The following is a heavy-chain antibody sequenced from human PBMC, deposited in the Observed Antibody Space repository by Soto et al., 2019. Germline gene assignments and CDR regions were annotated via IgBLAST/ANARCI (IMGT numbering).Heavy chain of an antibody. J-gene: IGHJ3*02. D-gene: IGHD7-27*01. V-gene: IGHV1-2*04. CDR3: ARQRTGDRDAFDI. Sequence: ASVKVSCKASGYTFTGYYMHWVRQAPGQGLEWMGWINPNSGGTNYAQKFQGWVTMTRDTSISTAYMELSRLRSDDTAVDYCARQRTGDRDAFDIWGQGTMVTVSS. CDR1: GYTFTGYY. CDR2: INPNSGGT.